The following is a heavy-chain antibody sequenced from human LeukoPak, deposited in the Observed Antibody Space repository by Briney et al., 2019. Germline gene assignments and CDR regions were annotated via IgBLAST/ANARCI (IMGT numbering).Heavy chain of an antibody. CDR3: ASHHDSSGYYFY. V-gene: IGHV4-39*07. CDR1: GASISGSSGYF. CDR2: IHYSGTT. Sequence: SETLSLTCTVSGASISGSSGYFWGWIRQPPGNGLEWISSIHYSGTTHYNPFVKSRVSILLDMSKNQFSLNLSSVTAADTAVYYCASHHDSSGYYFYWGQGTLVTVSS. J-gene: IGHJ4*02. D-gene: IGHD3-22*01.